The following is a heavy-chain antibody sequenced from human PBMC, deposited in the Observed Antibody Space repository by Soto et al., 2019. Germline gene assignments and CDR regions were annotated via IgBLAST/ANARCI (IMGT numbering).Heavy chain of an antibody. Sequence: AGGSLRLSCAASGFTFSSYSMNWVRQAPGKGLEWVSSISSSSSYIYYADSVKGRFTISRDNAKNSLYLQMNSLRAEDTAVYYCARALNYYDSSRRPRGGFDLWGRGTLVTVSS. CDR3: ARALNYYDSSRRPRGGFDL. CDR2: ISSSSSYI. D-gene: IGHD3-22*01. J-gene: IGHJ2*01. CDR1: GFTFSSYS. V-gene: IGHV3-21*01.